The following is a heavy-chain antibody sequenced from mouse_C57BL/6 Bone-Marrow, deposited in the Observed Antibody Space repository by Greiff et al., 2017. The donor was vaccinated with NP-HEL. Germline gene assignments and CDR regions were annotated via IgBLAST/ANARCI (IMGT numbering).Heavy chain of an antibody. CDR2: ISDGGSYT. Sequence: EVKLQESGGGLVKPGGSLKLSCAASGFTFSSYAMSWVRQTPEKRLEWVATISDGGSYTYYPDNVKGRFTISRDNAKNNLYLQMSHLKSEDTAMYYCARDGGVITTVVATNYYAMDYWGQGTSVTVSS. V-gene: IGHV5-4*01. CDR3: ARDGGVITTVVATNYYAMDY. CDR1: GFTFSSYA. D-gene: IGHD1-1*01. J-gene: IGHJ4*01.